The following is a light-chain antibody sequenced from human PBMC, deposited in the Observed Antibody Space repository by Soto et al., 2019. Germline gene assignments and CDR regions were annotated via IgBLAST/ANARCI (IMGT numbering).Light chain of an antibody. Sequence: QSVLTQPPSASASLGASVTLTCTLSSGYSNYKVDWYQQRPGKGPRFEMRVGTGGIVGSKGDGIPDRFSVLGSGLNRYLTIKNIQEEDESDYHCGADHGSGSHFVVVFGGGTKLTVL. CDR3: GADHGSGSHFVVV. CDR2: VGTGGIVG. CDR1: SGYSNYK. V-gene: IGLV9-49*01. J-gene: IGLJ2*01.